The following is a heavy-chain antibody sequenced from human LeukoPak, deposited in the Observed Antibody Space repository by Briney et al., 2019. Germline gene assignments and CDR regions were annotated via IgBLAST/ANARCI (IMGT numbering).Heavy chain of an antibody. J-gene: IGHJ6*04. CDR1: GFTFSGSS. CDR2: IRSKANGYAT. Sequence: GGSLKLSCAASGFTFSGSSMHWVRQASGKGLEWVGRIRSKANGYATAYAASVKGRFSISRDDSKNTAYLQINSLKTEDTAVYYCTSTLPEYGMDVWDKGTTVTVSS. CDR3: TSTLPEYGMDV. V-gene: IGHV3-73*01.